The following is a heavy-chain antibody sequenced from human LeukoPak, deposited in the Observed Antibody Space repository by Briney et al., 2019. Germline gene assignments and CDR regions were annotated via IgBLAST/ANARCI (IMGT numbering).Heavy chain of an antibody. CDR3: ARVGERITMILNYFDY. CDR2: ISSSSSYI. D-gene: IGHD3-22*01. V-gene: IGHV3-21*01. Sequence: PGGSLRLSCAASGFTFSSYSMNWVRQAPGKGLEWVSSISSSSSYIYFADSVKGRFTISRDNAKNSLYLQMNSLRAEDTAVYYCARVGERITMILNYFDYWGQGTLVTVSS. J-gene: IGHJ4*02. CDR1: GFTFSSYS.